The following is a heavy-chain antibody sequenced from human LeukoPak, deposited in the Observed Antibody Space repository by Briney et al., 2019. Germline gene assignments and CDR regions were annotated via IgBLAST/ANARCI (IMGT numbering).Heavy chain of an antibody. CDR2: INQGGNT. J-gene: IGHJ4*02. CDR1: GGSFGNYY. CDR3: AIVTGGYYFDY. D-gene: IGHD3-3*01. V-gene: IGHV4-34*01. Sequence: NTSETLSLTCTVYGGSFGNYYWSWIRQPPGKGLEWIAEINQGGNTNYNPSLKSRVTISIDTSNSQFSLKLSSVTAADTAVYYCAIVTGGYYFDYWGQGTLVTVSS.